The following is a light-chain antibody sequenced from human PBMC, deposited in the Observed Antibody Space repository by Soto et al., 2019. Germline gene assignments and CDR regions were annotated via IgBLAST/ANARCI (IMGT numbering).Light chain of an antibody. V-gene: IGKV1-27*01. Sequence: DIQMTQSPSSLSASVGDRVTITCRASQGISNGLAWYQQKPGKVPKLLIYAASTLQPGVPSRFSGSGSGTAFTLTISSLQPEDVATYYCQKHNSAPHTFGQGTRLEIK. CDR2: AAS. J-gene: IGKJ5*01. CDR3: QKHNSAPHT. CDR1: QGISNG.